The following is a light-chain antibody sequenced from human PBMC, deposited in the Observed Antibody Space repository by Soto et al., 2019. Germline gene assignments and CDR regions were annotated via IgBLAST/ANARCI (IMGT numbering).Light chain of an antibody. CDR2: GAS. V-gene: IGKV3-20*01. J-gene: IGKJ5*01. CDR3: QQYGSSPPIT. Sequence: EIVLTQSPGTLSLSPGDRATLSCRASQSVSSSYLAWYQQKPGQAPRLLIYGASSRATGIPDRFSGSGSGTDFTLTISRLEPEDFAVYYCQQYGSSPPITFGQGTRLEN. CDR1: QSVSSSY.